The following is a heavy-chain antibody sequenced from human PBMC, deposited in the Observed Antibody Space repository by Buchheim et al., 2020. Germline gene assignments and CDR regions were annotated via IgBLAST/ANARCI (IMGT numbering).Heavy chain of an antibody. CDR3: AKGTDGSFYSPCAS. CDR2: IRSADDST. V-gene: IGHV3-23*01. CDR1: GFTFANYA. J-gene: IGHJ5*02. D-gene: IGHD5/OR15-5a*01. Sequence: EVQLLESGGGLVQPGESLRLSCAASGFTFANYAMSWVRQAPGEGLEWVSVIRSADDSTYYAQSVRGRFTISSDDSKNMVYLQMDSLRAEDTAVYYCAKGTDGSFYSPCASWGQGTL.